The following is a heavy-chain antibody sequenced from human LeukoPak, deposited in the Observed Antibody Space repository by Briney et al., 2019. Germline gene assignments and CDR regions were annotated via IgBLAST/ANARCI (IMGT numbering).Heavy chain of an antibody. CDR3: ARGVAWFVSITYFDY. D-gene: IGHD3-22*01. V-gene: IGHV1-18*01. CDR1: GYTFTSYG. CDR2: ISAYNGNT. J-gene: IGHJ4*02. Sequence: ASVKVSCKASGYTFTSYGISWVRRAPGQGLEWMGWISAYNGNTNYAQKLQGRVTMTTDTSTSTAYMELRSLRSDDTAVYYCARGVAWFVSITYFDYWGQGTLVTVPS.